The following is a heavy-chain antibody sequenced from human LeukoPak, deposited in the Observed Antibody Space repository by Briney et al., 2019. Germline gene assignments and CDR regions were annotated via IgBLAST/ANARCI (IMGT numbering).Heavy chain of an antibody. Sequence: PGRSLRLSCAASGFTFSSYAMHWVRQAPGKGLEWVAVISYDGSNKYYADSVKGRFTISRDNSKNTLYLQMNSLRAEDTAVYYCARDPPLLQLWSPPLDYWGQGTLVTVSS. CDR2: ISYDGSNK. J-gene: IGHJ4*02. CDR1: GFTFSSYA. CDR3: ARDPPLLQLWSPPLDY. D-gene: IGHD5-18*01. V-gene: IGHV3-30-3*01.